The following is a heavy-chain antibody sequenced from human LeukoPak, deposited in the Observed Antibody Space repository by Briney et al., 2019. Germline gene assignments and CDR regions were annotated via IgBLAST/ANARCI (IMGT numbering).Heavy chain of an antibody. CDR1: GFTFSNYW. CDR3: ARDQSPYY. V-gene: IGHV3-7*01. Sequence: GGSLRLSCAASGFTFSNYWMNWVRQAPGKGLEWVANIKQDGSEKYYVDSVKGRFTISRDNAKNSLYLQMNSLRAEDTAVYFCARDQSPYYWGQGTLVTVSS. CDR2: IKQDGSEK. J-gene: IGHJ4*02.